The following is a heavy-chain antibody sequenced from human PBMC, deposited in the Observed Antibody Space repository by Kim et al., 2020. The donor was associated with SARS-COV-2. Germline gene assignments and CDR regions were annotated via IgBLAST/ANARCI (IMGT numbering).Heavy chain of an antibody. CDR3: ARDSSLLWFGELLSEGFDY. J-gene: IGHJ4*02. Sequence: GGSLRLSCAASGFTFSSYSMNWVRQAPGKGLEWVSYISSSSSTIYYADSVKGRFTISRDNAKNSLYLQMNSLRDEDTAVYYCARDSSLLWFGELLSEGFDYWGQGTLLTVSS. CDR2: ISSSSSTI. CDR1: GFTFSSYS. V-gene: IGHV3-48*02. D-gene: IGHD3-10*01.